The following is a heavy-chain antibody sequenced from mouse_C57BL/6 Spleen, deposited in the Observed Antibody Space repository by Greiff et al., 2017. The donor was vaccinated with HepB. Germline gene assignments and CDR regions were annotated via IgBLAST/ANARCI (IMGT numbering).Heavy chain of an antibody. Sequence: EVNVVESGGGLVKPGGSLKLSCAASGFTFSSYAMSWVRQTPEKRLEWVATISDGGSYTYYPDNVKGRFTISRDNAKNNLYLQMSHLKSEDTAMYYCARDKGDDEAWFAYWGQGTLVTVSA. CDR3: ARDKGDDEAWFAY. J-gene: IGHJ3*01. V-gene: IGHV5-4*01. CDR2: ISDGGSYT. D-gene: IGHD2-12*01. CDR1: GFTFSSYA.